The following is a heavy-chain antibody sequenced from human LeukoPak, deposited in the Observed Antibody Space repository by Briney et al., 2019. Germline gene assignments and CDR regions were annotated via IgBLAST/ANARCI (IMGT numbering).Heavy chain of an antibody. V-gene: IGHV3-7*03. J-gene: IGHJ4*02. D-gene: IGHD2-15*01. CDR1: GLPFSSYW. Sequence: GGSLRLSCAASGLPFSSYWMSWVRRAPGKGVGWVANIKQDGSEKYYWDSVEGRFTISRDNAKNSLYLQMNSLRAEDTAVYYRARGGSYFDYWGQGTLVTVSS. CDR2: IKQDGSEK. CDR3: ARGGSYFDY.